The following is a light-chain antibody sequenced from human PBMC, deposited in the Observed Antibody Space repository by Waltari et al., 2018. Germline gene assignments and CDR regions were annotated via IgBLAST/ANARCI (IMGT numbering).Light chain of an antibody. CDR1: QSVSRT. Sequence: EIVLTQSPGTLSLSPGERATLSCRASQSVSRTLAWYQQKPGQAPRLLIYDASIRATCIPDRFSGIGSGTDFSLTISRLEPEGFAVYYCQKYGTRPATFGQGTKVEV. CDR2: DAS. CDR3: QKYGTRPAT. V-gene: IGKV3-20*01. J-gene: IGKJ1*01.